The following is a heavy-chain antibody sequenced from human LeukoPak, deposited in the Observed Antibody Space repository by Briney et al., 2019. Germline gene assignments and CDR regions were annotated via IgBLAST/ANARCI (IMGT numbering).Heavy chain of an antibody. CDR1: GGTFSSYA. D-gene: IGHD2-2*01. J-gene: IGHJ3*02. CDR2: ITPIFGTA. CDR3: ARDSIRYCSSTSCYGLAFDI. V-gene: IGHV1-69*01. Sequence: SVKVSCKASGGTFSSYAISWVRQAPGQGLEWMGGITPIFGTANYAQKFQGRVTITADESTSTAYMELSSLRSEDTAVYYYARDSIRYCSSTSCYGLAFDIWGQGTMVTVSS.